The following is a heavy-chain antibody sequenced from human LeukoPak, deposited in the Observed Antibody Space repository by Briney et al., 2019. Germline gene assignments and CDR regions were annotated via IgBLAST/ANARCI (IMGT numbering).Heavy chain of an antibody. J-gene: IGHJ6*02. D-gene: IGHD3-22*01. V-gene: IGHV3-23*01. CDR1: GFTFSSYA. CDR3: AKDDSPHNYYDSSGSYYYYGMDV. Sequence: GGSLRLSCAASGFTFSSYAMSWVRQAPGKGLEWVSVISGSGGSTYYADSVKGRFTISRDNSKNKLYLQMNSLRAEDTAVYYCAKDDSPHNYYDSSGSYYYYGMDVWGQGTTVTVSS. CDR2: ISGSGGST.